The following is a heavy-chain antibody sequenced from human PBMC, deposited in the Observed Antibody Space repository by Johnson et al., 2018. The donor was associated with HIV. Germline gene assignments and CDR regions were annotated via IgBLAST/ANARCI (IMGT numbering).Heavy chain of an antibody. V-gene: IGHV3-74*03. CDR3: AREKEMTRLGAFDV. CDR2: MNSDGSST. CDR1: GFTFSSYW. Sequence: VQLVESGGGLVQPGGSLRLSCAASGFTFSSYWMHWVRQAPGKGLVWVSRMNSDGSSTTYADSVKGRFTISRDNAKNTLYLQMKTLRAEDTAIYYCAREKEMTRLGAFDVWGQGTVVTVSS. J-gene: IGHJ3*01. D-gene: IGHD3-16*01.